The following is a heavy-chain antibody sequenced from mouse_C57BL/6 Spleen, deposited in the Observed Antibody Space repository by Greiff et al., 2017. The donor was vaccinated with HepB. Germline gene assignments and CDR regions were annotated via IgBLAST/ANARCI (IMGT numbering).Heavy chain of an antibody. CDR2: IHPNSGST. CDR3: ATRSSSYLFDY. Sequence: QVQLQQPGAELVKPGASVKLSCKASGYTFTSYWMHWVKQRPGQGLEWIGMIHPNSGSTNYNEKFKSKATLTVDKSSSTAYMQLSSLTSEDSAVYYCATRSSSYLFDYWGQGTTLTVSS. J-gene: IGHJ2*01. V-gene: IGHV1-64*01. CDR1: GYTFTSYW. D-gene: IGHD1-1*01.